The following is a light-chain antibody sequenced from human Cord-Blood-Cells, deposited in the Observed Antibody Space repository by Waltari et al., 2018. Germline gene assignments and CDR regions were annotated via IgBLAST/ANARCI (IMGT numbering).Light chain of an antibody. CDR2: GAS. J-gene: IGKJ4*01. CDR1: QSVSSSY. Sequence: PGTLSLSPGERATLSCRASQSVSSSYLAWYQQKPGQAPRLLIYGASSRATGIPDRFSGSGSGTDFTLTISRLEPEDFAVYYCQQYGSSPPRLTFGGGTKVEIK. CDR3: QQYGSSPPRLT. V-gene: IGKV3-20*01.